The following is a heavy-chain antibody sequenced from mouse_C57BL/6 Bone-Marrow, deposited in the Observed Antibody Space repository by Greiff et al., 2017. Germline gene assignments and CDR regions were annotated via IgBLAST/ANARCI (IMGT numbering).Heavy chain of an antibody. J-gene: IGHJ4*01. CDR1: GYTFTDYY. D-gene: IGHD1-1*01. Sequence: VQLQQSGPVLVKPGASVKMSCKASGYTFTDYYMNWVKQSHGKSLEWIGVLKPYNGGTSSNQKIKGKGTLNVDKSSSTAYMELNSLTSEDSAVYYCARKLLLLRTGGYAMDYWGQGTSVTVSS. V-gene: IGHV1-19*01. CDR3: ARKLLLLRTGGYAMDY. CDR2: LKPYNGGT.